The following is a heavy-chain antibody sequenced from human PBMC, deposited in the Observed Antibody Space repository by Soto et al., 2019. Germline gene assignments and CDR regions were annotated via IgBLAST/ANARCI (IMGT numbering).Heavy chain of an antibody. CDR1: GGSISSYY. V-gene: IGHV4-59*08. CDR2: IYYSGST. J-gene: IGHJ6*03. CDR3: ARSPAGFRSGYDWYLSYYYYCMDV. D-gene: IGHD5-12*01. Sequence: SETLSLTCTVSGGSISSYYWSWIRQPPGKGLEWIGYIYYSGSTNYNPSLKSRVTISVDTSKNQFSLKLSSVTAADTAVYYCARSPAGFRSGYDWYLSYYYYCMDVWGKGTTVTVS.